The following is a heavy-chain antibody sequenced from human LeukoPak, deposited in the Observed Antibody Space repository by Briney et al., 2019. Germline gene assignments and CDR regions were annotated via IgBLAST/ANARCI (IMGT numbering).Heavy chain of an antibody. V-gene: IGHV3-21*04. D-gene: IGHD5-12*01. J-gene: IGHJ4*02. Sequence: GGSLRLSCAGSGFAFESYTMTWVRQAPGKGLEWVSLISATSSDVNYADSVRGRFTISRDNAKKSLFLVMDSLRVEDTAIYYCAKGLFSPYDKYLGSWGQGTLVTVSS. CDR2: ISATSSDV. CDR1: GFAFESYT. CDR3: AKGLFSPYDKYLGS.